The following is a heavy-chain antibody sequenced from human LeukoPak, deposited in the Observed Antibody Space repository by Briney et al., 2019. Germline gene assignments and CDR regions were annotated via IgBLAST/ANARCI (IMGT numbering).Heavy chain of an antibody. D-gene: IGHD3-22*01. V-gene: IGHV4-39*07. J-gene: IGHJ4*02. Sequence: SEPLSLTRTVSGGSLSSSRYYWGWVRQPPGEGLEWIGEIYQSGRTNYNPSLKSRVTISVDKSKNQFSLKLSSVTAADTAVYYCARVTYYYDSSGYYPLANAYFDYWGQGTLVTVSS. CDR1: GGSLSSSRYY. CDR2: IYQSGRT. CDR3: ARVTYYYDSSGYYPLANAYFDY.